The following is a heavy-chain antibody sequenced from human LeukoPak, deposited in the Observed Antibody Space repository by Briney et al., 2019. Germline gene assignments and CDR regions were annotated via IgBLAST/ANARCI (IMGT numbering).Heavy chain of an antibody. D-gene: IGHD3-10*01. CDR1: GFTFSDYY. J-gene: IGHJ6*02. CDR2: ISSSSSYT. V-gene: IGHV3-11*06. Sequence: GGSLRLSCAASGFTFSDYYMSWIRQAPGKGLEWVSYISSSSSYTNYADSVKGRFTISRDNAKNSLYLQMNSLRAEDTAVYYCARDRVSRQLDVWGQGITVTVSS. CDR3: ARDRVSRQLDV.